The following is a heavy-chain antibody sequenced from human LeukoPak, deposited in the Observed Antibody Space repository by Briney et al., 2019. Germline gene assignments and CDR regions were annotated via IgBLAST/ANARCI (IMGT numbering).Heavy chain of an antibody. D-gene: IGHD2-2*02. Sequence: SETLSLTCTVSGGSVSSGDYYWSWIRQPPGKGLEWIGYIYYSGGTYYNPSLKSRVTISVDTSKNQFSLKLSSVTAADTAVYYCARRGPYCSSTSCYRGGSYYMDVWGKGTTVTVSS. CDR1: GGSVSSGDYY. CDR2: IYYSGGT. CDR3: ARRGPYCSSTSCYRGGSYYMDV. V-gene: IGHV4-30-4*01. J-gene: IGHJ6*03.